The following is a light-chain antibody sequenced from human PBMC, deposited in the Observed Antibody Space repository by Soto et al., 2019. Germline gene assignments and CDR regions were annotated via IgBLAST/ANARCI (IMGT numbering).Light chain of an antibody. J-gene: IGKJ1*01. CDR3: QQYGSSPRT. CDR2: GAS. CDR1: QSVSSSY. Sequence: EIVLTQPPGTLSLSPGERATLSCRASQSVSSSYLAWYQQKPGQAPRLLIYGASSRATGIPDRFSGSGSGTDFTLTISRLEPEDLAVYYCQQYGSSPRTFGQGTKV. V-gene: IGKV3-20*01.